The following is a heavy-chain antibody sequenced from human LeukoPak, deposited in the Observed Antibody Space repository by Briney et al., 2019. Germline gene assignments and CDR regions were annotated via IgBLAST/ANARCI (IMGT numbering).Heavy chain of an antibody. CDR2: IYSGGST. V-gene: IGHV3-53*01. J-gene: IGHJ6*03. CDR1: GLTVSSNY. Sequence: GGSLRLSCAASGLTVSSNYMSWVRQAPGKRLEWVSLIYSGGSTYFVDPVKGRFTVSRDISRNTLSLQMNNLRAEDTAVYYCARGGGKQPYYYYYLDVWGKGTTVTVSS. CDR3: ARGGGKQPYYYYYLDV. D-gene: IGHD1/OR15-1a*01.